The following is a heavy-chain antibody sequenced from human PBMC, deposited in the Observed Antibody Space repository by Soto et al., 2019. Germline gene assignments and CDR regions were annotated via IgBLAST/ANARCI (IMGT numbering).Heavy chain of an antibody. CDR1: GYTFTSYY. D-gene: IGHD3-22*01. J-gene: IGHJ3*02. V-gene: IGHV1-46*01. CDR3: ATLDYYDSSGYGTLAAPESDAFDI. Sequence: ASVKVSFKASGYTFTSYYMHWLRQAPGPGLEWMGIINPSGGSTSYAQKFQGRVTMTRDTSTSTVYMELSSLRSEDTAVYYCATLDYYDSSGYGTLAAPESDAFDIWGQGTMVTVSS. CDR2: INPSGGST.